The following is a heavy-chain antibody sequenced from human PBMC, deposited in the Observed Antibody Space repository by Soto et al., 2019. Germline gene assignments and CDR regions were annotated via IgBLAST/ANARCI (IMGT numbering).Heavy chain of an antibody. CDR1: GDSIKNYY. J-gene: IGHJ6*02. CDR2: IYDSGST. V-gene: IGHV4-59*01. CDR3: ARGTKYYYQGMDV. Sequence: SETLSLTCTVSGDSIKNYYWTWIRQPPGKGLEWIGYIYDSGSTSYNPSLKSRLTISVDTSKNQFSLRLKSVTAADTAVYYCARGTKYYYQGMDVWGQGTTVTVSS.